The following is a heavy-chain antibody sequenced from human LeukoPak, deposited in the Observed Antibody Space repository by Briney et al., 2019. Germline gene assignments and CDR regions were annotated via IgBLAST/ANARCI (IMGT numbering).Heavy chain of an antibody. J-gene: IGHJ4*02. CDR3: ARALIGYYFDY. V-gene: IGHV3-21*06. CDR1: GFSFSSYR. CDR2: VSNSGDYI. D-gene: IGHD2-8*01. Sequence: KSGGSLRLSCAASGFSFSSYRMNWVRQAPAKGLEWVSSVSNSGDYIHYADSVKGRFTISRDNSKNSLYLQMNSLRAEDTAVYYCARALIGYYFDYWGQGTLVTVSS.